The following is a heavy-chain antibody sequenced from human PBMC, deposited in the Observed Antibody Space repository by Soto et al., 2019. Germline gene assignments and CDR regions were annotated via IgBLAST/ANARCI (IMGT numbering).Heavy chain of an antibody. CDR3: ARVPRHSDSSGYPDY. D-gene: IGHD3-22*01. CDR1: GDSFTGYY. CDR2: INHSGST. Sequence: QVQLQQWGAGLLKPSETLSLTCAVYGDSFTGYYWGWIRQPPGKGLEWIGEINHSGSTNYNPSLKSRVTISVDTSKYHFSLKLSSVTAADTAVYYCARVPRHSDSSGYPDYWGQGTLVTVSS. V-gene: IGHV4-34*01. J-gene: IGHJ4*02.